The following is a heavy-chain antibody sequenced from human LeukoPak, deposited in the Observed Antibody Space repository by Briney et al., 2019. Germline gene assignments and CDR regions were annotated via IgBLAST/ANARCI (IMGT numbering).Heavy chain of an antibody. V-gene: IGHV4-59*08. J-gene: IGHJ4*02. Sequence: PSETLSLTCTVSGGSISGYYWSWIRQPPGKGLEWIGYIHYSGSTNYNPSLKSRVTISIDTSKNQFSLKLSSVTAADTAVYYCARLLSDYFDHWGQGTLVTVSS. CDR3: ARLLSDYFDH. CDR1: GGSISGYY. CDR2: IHYSGST. D-gene: IGHD3-10*01.